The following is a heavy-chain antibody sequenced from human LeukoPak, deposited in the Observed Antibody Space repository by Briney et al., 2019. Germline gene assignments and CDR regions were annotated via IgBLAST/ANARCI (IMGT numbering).Heavy chain of an antibody. CDR2: ISSSGSTI. Sequence: GGSLRLSCAASGFTFSDYYMSWIRQAPGKGLEWVSYISSSGSTIYYTDSVKGRFTISRDNAKNSLYLQMNSLRAEDTAVYYCARGYYYDRRAFDIWGQGTMVTVSS. V-gene: IGHV3-11*01. J-gene: IGHJ3*02. CDR1: GFTFSDYY. D-gene: IGHD3-22*01. CDR3: ARGYYYDRRAFDI.